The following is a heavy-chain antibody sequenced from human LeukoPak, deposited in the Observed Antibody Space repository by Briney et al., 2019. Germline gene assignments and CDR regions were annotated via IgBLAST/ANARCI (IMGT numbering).Heavy chain of an antibody. CDR2: IKQDGSEK. J-gene: IGHJ4*02. CDR3: AREAAGENIDY. Sequence: GGSLRLSCAASGFTFSSYWMSWVHQAPGKGLEWVANIKQDGSEKYYVDSVKGRFTISRDNAKNSLYLQMNSLRAEDTAVYYCAREAAGENIDYWGQGTLVTVSS. D-gene: IGHD6-25*01. V-gene: IGHV3-7*01. CDR1: GFTFSSYW.